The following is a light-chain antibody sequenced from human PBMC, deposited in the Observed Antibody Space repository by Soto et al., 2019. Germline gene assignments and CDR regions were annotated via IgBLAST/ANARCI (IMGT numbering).Light chain of an antibody. V-gene: IGKV3-15*01. J-gene: IGKJ1*01. CDR1: QSVSSK. CDR2: DAS. Sequence: EIVMTQSPATLSVSPGERATLSCRASQSVSSKLAWYQQKPGQAPRVLIYDASTRATGIPARFSGSGSGTEFTLTISSLQSEDFAVYYCQHYNDWPPTWTFDQGTRVEIK. CDR3: QHYNDWPPTWT.